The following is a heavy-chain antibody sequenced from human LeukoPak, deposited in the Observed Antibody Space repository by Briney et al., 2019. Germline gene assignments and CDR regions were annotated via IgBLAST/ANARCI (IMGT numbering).Heavy chain of an antibody. Sequence: GGSLRLSCAASGFSFTTYNMNWVRQAPGKGLEWVSSITSSSNSIHYADSVKGRFTISRDNAKSSLYLQMNSLRAEDTAVYFCAKYSGSYYYPPNWDSWGQGTLVTVSS. J-gene: IGHJ4*02. CDR2: ITSSSNSI. D-gene: IGHD1-26*01. CDR1: GFSFTTYN. CDR3: AKYSGSYYYPPNWDS. V-gene: IGHV3-48*01.